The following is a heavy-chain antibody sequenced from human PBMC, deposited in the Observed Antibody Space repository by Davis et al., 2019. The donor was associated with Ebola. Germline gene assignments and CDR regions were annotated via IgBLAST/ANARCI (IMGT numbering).Heavy chain of an antibody. CDR2: ISSSSSYT. Sequence: PGGSLRLSCAVSGFTFSDYYMTWIRQAPGKGLEWVSYISSSSSYTKYADSVKGRFTVSRDNAKYSMYLQMNSLRVEDTAVYCCARGFLWTAEDAFDIWGQGTMVSVSS. CDR1: GFTFSDYY. J-gene: IGHJ3*02. V-gene: IGHV3-11*06. CDR3: ARGFLWTAEDAFDI. D-gene: IGHD2-2*01.